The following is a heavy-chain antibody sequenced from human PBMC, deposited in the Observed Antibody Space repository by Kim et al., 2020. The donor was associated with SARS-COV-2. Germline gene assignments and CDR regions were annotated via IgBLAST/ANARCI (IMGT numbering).Heavy chain of an antibody. J-gene: IGHJ6*02. CDR2: MILKTDHK. V-gene: IGHV3-9*02. CDR3: GKDLKPWGMDF. CDR1: GFTSDDHG. Sequence: GGSLRLSCAVFGFTSDDHGMHWVRQAPGKGLEWVSGMILKTDHKDYADSVKGRFTISRDKAKNSLYLQMNGLRPEDTALYYCGKDLKPWGMDFWRQGTTV.